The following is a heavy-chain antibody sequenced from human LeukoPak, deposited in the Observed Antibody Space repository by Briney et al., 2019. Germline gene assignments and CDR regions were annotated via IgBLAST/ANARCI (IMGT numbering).Heavy chain of an antibody. J-gene: IGHJ4*02. Sequence: SETLSLTCAVSGGSISSGGYSWSWIRQPAGKGLEWIGRIYTSGSTNYNPSLKSRVTMSVDTSKNQFSLKLSSVTAADTAVYYCARDVRYYGTAIYERYFDYWGQGTLVTVSS. V-gene: IGHV4-61*02. CDR2: IYTSGST. D-gene: IGHD4-17*01. CDR1: GGSISSGGYS. CDR3: ARDVRYYGTAIYERYFDY.